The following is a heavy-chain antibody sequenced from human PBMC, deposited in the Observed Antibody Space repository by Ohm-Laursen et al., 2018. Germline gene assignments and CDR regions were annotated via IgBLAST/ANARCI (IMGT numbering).Heavy chain of an antibody. CDR1: GGFISSYT. J-gene: IGHJ6*02. V-gene: IGHV4-59*08. CDR3: ARHAGGFDYYGMDV. CDR2: IYSSGTT. D-gene: IGHD1-26*01. Sequence: SDTLSLTCTVSGGFISSYTWSWIRQPPGKGLEWIGQIYSSGTTNYNPSLKSRVTISVDTSKNQFSLRLSSVPAADTAVYYCARHAGGFDYYGMDVWGQGTTVTVSS.